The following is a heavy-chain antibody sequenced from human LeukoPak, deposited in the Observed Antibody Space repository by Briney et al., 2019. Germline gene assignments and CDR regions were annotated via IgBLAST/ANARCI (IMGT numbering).Heavy chain of an antibody. CDR3: AREVVTAIPYYYYMDV. CDR1: GYTFTSYA. D-gene: IGHD2-21*02. V-gene: IGHV7-4-1*02. CDR2: INTNTGNP. Sequence: ASVKVSCKASGYTFTSYAMNWVRQAPGQGLEWMGWINTNTGNPTYAQGFTGRFVFSLDTSVSTAYLQISSLKAEDTAVYYCAREVVTAIPYYYYMDVWGKGTTVTVSS. J-gene: IGHJ6*03.